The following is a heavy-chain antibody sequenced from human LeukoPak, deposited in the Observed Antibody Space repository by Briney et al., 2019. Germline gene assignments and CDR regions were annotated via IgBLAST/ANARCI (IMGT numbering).Heavy chain of an antibody. CDR1: GFTFSSYS. J-gene: IGHJ4*02. V-gene: IGHV3-23*01. CDR3: AKGQEWELPSYFDY. Sequence: GGSLRLSCAASGFTFSSYSMNWVRQAPGKGLEWVSGIRGSGGSTYYADSVKGRFTISRDNSKNTLYLQMNSLRAEDTAVYYCAKGQEWELPSYFDYWGQGTLVTVSS. D-gene: IGHD1-26*01. CDR2: IRGSGGST.